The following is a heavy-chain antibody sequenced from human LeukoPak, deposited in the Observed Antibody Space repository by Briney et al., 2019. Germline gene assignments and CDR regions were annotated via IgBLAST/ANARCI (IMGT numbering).Heavy chain of an antibody. V-gene: IGHV3-21*01. CDR3: ARDGYCSSTSCYKGITFYYYYMDV. CDR1: GFIFSNAW. J-gene: IGHJ6*03. D-gene: IGHD2-2*02. CDR2: ISSSSSYI. Sequence: GGSLRLSCAASGFIFSNAWMSWVRQAPGKGLEWVSSISSSSSYIYYADSVKGRFTISRDNAKNSLYLQMNSLRAEDTAVYYCARDGYCSSTSCYKGITFYYYYMDVWGKGTTVTVSS.